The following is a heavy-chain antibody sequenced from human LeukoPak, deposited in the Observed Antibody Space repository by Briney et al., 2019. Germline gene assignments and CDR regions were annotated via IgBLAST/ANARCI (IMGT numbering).Heavy chain of an antibody. D-gene: IGHD5-12*01. Sequence: SETLSLTCTVSGGSIGSYYWSWIRQPPGKGLEWIGYIYYSGTTYYNPSLKSRVTISVDTSKNQFSLKLSSVTAADTAVYYCARRSGYDDSWGQGTLVTVSS. CDR3: ARRSGYDDS. V-gene: IGHV4-59*12. CDR2: IYYSGTT. J-gene: IGHJ4*02. CDR1: GGSIGSYY.